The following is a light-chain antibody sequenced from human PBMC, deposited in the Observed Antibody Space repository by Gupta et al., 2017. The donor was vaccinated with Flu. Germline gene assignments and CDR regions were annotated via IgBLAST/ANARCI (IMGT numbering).Light chain of an antibody. V-gene: IGKV1-39*01. Sequence: DRVTITCRASQSINNYLNWYQKKPGEAPKLLVYRASSLQSGVPSRFSGSGSGTDFTLTISSLQPEDCASYFCQQSYSTPLLTFGSGTKVDIK. CDR3: QQSYSTPLLT. J-gene: IGKJ3*01. CDR2: RAS. CDR1: QSINNY.